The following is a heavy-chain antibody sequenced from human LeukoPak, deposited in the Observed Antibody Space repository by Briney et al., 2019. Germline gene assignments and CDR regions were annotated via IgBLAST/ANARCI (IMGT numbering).Heavy chain of an antibody. Sequence: PGGSLRLSCAASGFTFSSYWMSWVRQAPGKGLEWVANIKQDGSEKYHVDSVKGRFTISRDNAKNSLYLQMNSLRAEDTAVYYCARDRAARPRNWFDPWGQGTLVTVSS. J-gene: IGHJ5*02. D-gene: IGHD6-6*01. CDR2: IKQDGSEK. CDR1: GFTFSSYW. CDR3: ARDRAARPRNWFDP. V-gene: IGHV3-7*01.